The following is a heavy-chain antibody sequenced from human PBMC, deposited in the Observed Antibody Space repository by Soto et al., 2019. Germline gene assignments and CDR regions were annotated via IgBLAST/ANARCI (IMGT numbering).Heavy chain of an antibody. Sequence: GGSLRLSCAASGFTFSSYAMSWVRQAPGKGLEWVSAISGSGGSTYYADSVKGRFTISRDNSKNTLYLQMNSLRAEDTAVYYCAKVPARYYYDSSGYYYFDYWGQGTLVTVSS. J-gene: IGHJ4*02. D-gene: IGHD3-22*01. CDR2: ISGSGGST. V-gene: IGHV3-23*01. CDR1: GFTFSSYA. CDR3: AKVPARYYYDSSGYYYFDY.